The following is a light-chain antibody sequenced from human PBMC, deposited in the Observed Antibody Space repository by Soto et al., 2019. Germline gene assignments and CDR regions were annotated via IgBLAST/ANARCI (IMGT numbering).Light chain of an antibody. J-gene: IGKJ2*01. CDR2: GAS. CDR1: QSVSTN. CDR3: QQYNNWPYT. V-gene: IGKV3-15*01. Sequence: IVMTQSPATLSVSPGERATLSCRASQSVSTNLAWYQQRPGQAPRLLIYGASTRATGNPARFSGSGSETEFTLTISSLQSEDFAVYYCQQYNNWPYTFGQGTKLEIK.